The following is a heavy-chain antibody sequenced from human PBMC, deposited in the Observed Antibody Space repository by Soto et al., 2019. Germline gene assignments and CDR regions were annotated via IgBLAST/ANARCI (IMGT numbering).Heavy chain of an antibody. CDR2: IGAYNGNT. D-gene: IGHD6-13*01. CDR1: GYTFTSYG. V-gene: IGHV1-18*01. J-gene: IGHJ4*02. CDR3: ARESKIAAAGIGYYFDY. Sequence: GASVKVSCKASGYTFTSYGISWVRQAPGQGLEWMGWIGAYNGNTNYAQKLQGRVTMTTDTSTSTAYMELRSLRSDDTAVYYCARESKIAAAGIGYYFDYWGQGTLVTVSS.